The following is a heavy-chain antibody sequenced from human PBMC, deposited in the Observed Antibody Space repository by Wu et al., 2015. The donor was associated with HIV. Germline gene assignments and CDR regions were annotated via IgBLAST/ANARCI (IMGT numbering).Heavy chain of an antibody. CDR3: ARSISASSALDIAFDI. D-gene: IGHD3-22*01. Sequence: QVQLVQSGAEVKKPGSSVKVSWQGFWRHLQQLCYQLGATGPWTRLEWMGGIIPIFGTANYAQKFQGRVTITADESTSTAYMELSSLRSEDTAVYYCARSISASSALDIAFDIWGQGTMVTVSS. V-gene: IGHV1-69*12. CDR1: RHLQQLC. J-gene: IGHJ3*02. CDR2: IIPIFGTA.